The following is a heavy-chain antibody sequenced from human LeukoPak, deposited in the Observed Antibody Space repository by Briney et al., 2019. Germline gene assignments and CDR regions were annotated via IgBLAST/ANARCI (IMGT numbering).Heavy chain of an antibody. D-gene: IGHD3-9*01. CDR1: GGPLNTYV. CDR3: TMGPTASLGRPFER. Sequence: ASVKVSCKASGGPLNTYVIDWVRQAPGHGLEWMGRIIPLFGAPSYAQRFQGNVTISADKSTDTTYMELTRLTSEDTAVYYCTMGPTASLGRPFERWGQGTLVTVSS. J-gene: IGHJ4*02. CDR2: IIPLFGAP. V-gene: IGHV1-69*06.